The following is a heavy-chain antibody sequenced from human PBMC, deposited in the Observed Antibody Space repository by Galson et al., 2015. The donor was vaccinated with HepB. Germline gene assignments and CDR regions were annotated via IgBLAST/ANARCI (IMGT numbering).Heavy chain of an antibody. Sequence: SVKVSCKASGYTFTNYDISWVRQAPGQGLEWMGWISAYNGNTKYAQKLQGRVTLTTDTSTNTAYMELRSLRSGDTAVYYCARDAQSSSDYWGQGTLVTVSS. V-gene: IGHV1-18*04. CDR2: ISAYNGNT. CDR3: ARDAQSSSDY. CDR1: GYTFTNYD. J-gene: IGHJ4*02.